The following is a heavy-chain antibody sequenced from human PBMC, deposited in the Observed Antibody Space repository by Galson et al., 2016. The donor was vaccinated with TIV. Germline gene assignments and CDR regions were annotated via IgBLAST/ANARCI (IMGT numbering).Heavy chain of an antibody. CDR1: GFNFGFYG. D-gene: IGHD1-26*01. CDR2: IGHDGNWK. J-gene: IGHJ4*02. Sequence: SLRLSCAASGFNFGFYGMHWVRQAPGKGLEWVAIIGHDGNWKGYADSVKGRFTISRDNSKNTLYLQMDSLRGEDTAVYYCAGDTYVEATRGSGDFDYWGQGTLVTVSS. V-gene: IGHV3-30*02. CDR3: AGDTYVEATRGSGDFDY.